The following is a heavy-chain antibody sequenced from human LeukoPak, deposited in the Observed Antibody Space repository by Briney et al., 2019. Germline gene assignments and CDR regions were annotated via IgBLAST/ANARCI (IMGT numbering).Heavy chain of an antibody. CDR2: ISGSGGST. CDR1: GFTFSSYS. D-gene: IGHD2-21*01. J-gene: IGHJ5*02. CDR3: AKYSRGPNWFGP. Sequence: PGGSLRLSCAASGFTFSSYSMNWVRQAPGKGLEWVSAISGSGGSTYYADSVKGRFTISRDNSKNTLYLQMNSLRAEDTAVYYCAKYSRGPNWFGPWGQGTLVTVSS. V-gene: IGHV3-23*01.